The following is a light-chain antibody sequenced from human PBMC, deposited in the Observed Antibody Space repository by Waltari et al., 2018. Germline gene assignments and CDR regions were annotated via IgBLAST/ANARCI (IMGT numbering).Light chain of an antibody. Sequence: YELTQPPSVSVCSGQTATISCSGDTLGDKNDYWYHQKPGQSPVLVIYRDFKRPSGIPERFSGSNSGSTATLTISGTRPMDEAEYFCQTWDRRTVVFGGGTRLTVL. CDR3: QTWDRRTVV. CDR1: TLGDKN. V-gene: IGLV3-1*01. CDR2: RDF. J-gene: IGLJ2*01.